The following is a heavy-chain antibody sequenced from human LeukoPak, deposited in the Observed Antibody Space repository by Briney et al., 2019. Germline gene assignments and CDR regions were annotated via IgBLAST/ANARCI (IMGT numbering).Heavy chain of an antibody. CDR2: IYYSGST. V-gene: IGHV4-59*01. CDR1: GGSISSYY. CDR3: TRGSIAYYYMDV. D-gene: IGHD3-22*01. Sequence: SETLSLTCTVSGGSISSYYWSWTRQPPGKGLEWIGNIYYSGSTNYNPSLKSRATISVDTSKNQFSLKLSSVTAADTAVYYCTRGSIAYYYMDVWGKGTTVTISS. J-gene: IGHJ6*03.